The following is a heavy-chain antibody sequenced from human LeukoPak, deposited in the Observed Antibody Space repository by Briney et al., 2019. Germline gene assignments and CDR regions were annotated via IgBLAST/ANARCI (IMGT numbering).Heavy chain of an antibody. V-gene: IGHV3-7*01. CDR1: GFTLSSYW. Sequence: GGSLRLSCAASGFTLSSYWMSWVRQAPGKGLEWVANIKQDGGEKYYVESVKGRFTISRDNVKNSLYLQMNSLRVEDTAVYYCARARGGYDLDYWGQGTLVTVSS. D-gene: IGHD5-12*01. CDR2: IKQDGGEK. CDR3: ARARGGYDLDY. J-gene: IGHJ4*02.